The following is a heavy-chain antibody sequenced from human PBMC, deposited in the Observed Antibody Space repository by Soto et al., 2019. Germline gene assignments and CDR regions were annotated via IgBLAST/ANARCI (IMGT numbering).Heavy chain of an antibody. Sequence: QMEQSGAEVRKPGSSVKVSCKPSGGDLTSYPMAWVRQAPGQGFEWMGGIIPIHGTTEYAQKFQGRVTITAYESTNRATLELTGLTSEDTAVYYCERGWGLVSWGQGTRVTVSS. CDR3: ERGWGLVS. CDR2: IIPIHGTT. CDR1: GGDLTSYP. D-gene: IGHD3-16*01. J-gene: IGHJ4*02. V-gene: IGHV1-69*01.